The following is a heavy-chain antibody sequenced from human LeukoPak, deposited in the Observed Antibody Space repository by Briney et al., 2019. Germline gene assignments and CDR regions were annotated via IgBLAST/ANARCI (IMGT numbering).Heavy chain of an antibody. CDR2: IKQDGSEK. Sequence: GGSLTLSCAASGFTFSSYWMSWVRQAPGKGLEWVANIKQDGSEKYYVDSVKGRFTISRDNAKNSLYLQMNSLRAEDTAVYYCARVGKVGFGESNWFDPWGQGTLVTVSS. V-gene: IGHV3-7*01. CDR1: GFTFSSYW. CDR3: ARVGKVGFGESNWFDP. D-gene: IGHD3-10*01. J-gene: IGHJ5*02.